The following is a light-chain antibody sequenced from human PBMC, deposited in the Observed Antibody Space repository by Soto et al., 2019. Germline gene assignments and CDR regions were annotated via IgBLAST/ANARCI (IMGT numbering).Light chain of an antibody. J-gene: IGKJ5*01. CDR2: DAS. CDR1: QSISSNY. V-gene: IGKV3-20*01. CDR3: QYYGSSHSNT. Sequence: EIVLTHSPGTLSLSPGERATLSFSSSQSISSNYLAWYQHKPGQAPRLLIYDASSKATGTPDRFSGSGSGTDFTLTISRLEPEDFAVYYCQYYGSSHSNTVGQGTRLEI.